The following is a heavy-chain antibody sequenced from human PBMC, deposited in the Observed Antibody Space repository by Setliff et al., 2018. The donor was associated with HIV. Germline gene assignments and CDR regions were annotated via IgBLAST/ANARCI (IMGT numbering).Heavy chain of an antibody. CDR3: AVVNKVTAFEY. V-gene: IGHV1-69*13. CDR1: GGTFSSYS. D-gene: IGHD2-21*01. Sequence: SVRVSCKTSGGTFSSYSITWVRQAPGQGIEWMGGIIPLFGSADYAQRFEGRVTITADEWTSTAYMELTSLRSEDTAMYYCAVVNKVTAFEYWGQGTLVTVSS. J-gene: IGHJ4*02. CDR2: IIPLFGSA.